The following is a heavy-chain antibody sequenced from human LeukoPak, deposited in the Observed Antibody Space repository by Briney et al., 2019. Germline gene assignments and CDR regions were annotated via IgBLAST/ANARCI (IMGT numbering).Heavy chain of an antibody. CDR3: ARLIGWQDYYFDY. Sequence: SETLSLTCTVSGGSISSSSYYWGWIRQPPGKGLEWIGSIYYSGSTYYNPSLKSRVTISVDTSKNQFSLKLSSVTAADTAVYYCARLIGWQDYYFDYWGQGTLVTVSS. J-gene: IGHJ4*02. V-gene: IGHV4-39*01. CDR2: IYYSGST. D-gene: IGHD6-19*01. CDR1: GGSISSSSYY.